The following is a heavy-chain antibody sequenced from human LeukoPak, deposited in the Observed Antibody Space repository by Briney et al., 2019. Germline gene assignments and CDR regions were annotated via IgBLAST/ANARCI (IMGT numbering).Heavy chain of an antibody. CDR2: ISSSGSTI. V-gene: IGHV3-48*03. D-gene: IGHD3-22*01. CDR3: ASSRYDSSGYYGIIGY. J-gene: IGHJ4*02. Sequence: QTGGSLRLSCAASGFTFSSYEMNWVRQAPGKGLEWVSYISSSGSTIYYADSVKGRFTISRDNAKNSLYLQMNSLRAEDTALYYCASSRYDSSGYYGIIGYWGQGTLVTVSS. CDR1: GFTFSSYE.